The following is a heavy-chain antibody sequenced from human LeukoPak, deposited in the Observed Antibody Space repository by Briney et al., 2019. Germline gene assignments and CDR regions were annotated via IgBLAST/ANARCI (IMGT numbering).Heavy chain of an antibody. Sequence: PSETLSLTCTVSGDSISTSNYYWGWVRQPPGKGLEWIGSVFYNGKTYSNAPLKSRVTMSADTSKNQFSLKLISVTAADTAVYYCARQSRRATSDFWGQGTLVTVSS. CDR1: GDSISTSNYY. D-gene: IGHD2-2*01. CDR3: ARQSRRATSDF. CDR2: VFYNGKT. J-gene: IGHJ4*02. V-gene: IGHV4-39*01.